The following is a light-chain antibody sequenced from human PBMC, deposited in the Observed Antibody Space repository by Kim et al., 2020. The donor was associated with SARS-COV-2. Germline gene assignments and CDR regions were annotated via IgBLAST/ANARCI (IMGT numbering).Light chain of an antibody. CDR2: SNN. Sequence: QSVLTQPPSASGTPGQRVTISCSGSSSNIGANTVRWYQQFPGTAPKLLIYSNNQRPSGVPDRFSGSKSDTSASLAISWLQSEDEADYYCITWDDILTAWVFGGGTQLTVL. J-gene: IGLJ3*02. V-gene: IGLV1-44*01. CDR3: ITWDDILTAWV. CDR1: SSNIGANT.